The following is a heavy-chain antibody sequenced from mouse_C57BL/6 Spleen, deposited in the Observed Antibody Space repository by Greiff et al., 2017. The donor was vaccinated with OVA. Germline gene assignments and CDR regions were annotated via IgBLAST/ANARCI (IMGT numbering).Heavy chain of an antibody. CDR1: GYTFTSYG. CDR2: IYPRSGNT. J-gene: IGHJ2*01. CDR3: ARERYDYGGDY. D-gene: IGHD2-4*01. Sequence: VMLVESGAELARPGASVKLSCKASGYTFTSYGISWVKQRTGQGLEWIGEIYPRSGNTYYNEKFKGKATLTADKSSSTAYMELRSLTSEDSAVYFCARERYDYGGDYWGQGTTLTVSS. V-gene: IGHV1-81*01.